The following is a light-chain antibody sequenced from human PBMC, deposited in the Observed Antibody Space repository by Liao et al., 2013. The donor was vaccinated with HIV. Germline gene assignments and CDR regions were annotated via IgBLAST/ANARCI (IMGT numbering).Light chain of an antibody. CDR1: ALPKQY. Sequence: SYELTQPPSVLVSPGQTARITCSGDALPKQYAYWYQQKPGQAPVLVIYKDTERPSGIPERFSGSSSGTTVTLTISGVQAEDEADYYCQAWDSSTVVFGTGTKVTVL. J-gene: IGLJ1*01. CDR3: QAWDSSTVV. CDR2: KDT. V-gene: IGLV3-25*03.